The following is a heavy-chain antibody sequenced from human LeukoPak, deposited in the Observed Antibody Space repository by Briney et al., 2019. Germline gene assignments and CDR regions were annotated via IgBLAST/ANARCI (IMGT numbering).Heavy chain of an antibody. J-gene: IGHJ4*02. CDR2: IKQDGSEK. V-gene: IGHV3-7*01. Sequence: GGSLRLSCAASEFTFSSYAMHWVRQAPGKGLEWVANIKQDGSEKYYVDSVKGRFTISRDNAKNSLYLQMNSLRAEDTAVYYCARGYSRSDYWGQGTLVTVSS. D-gene: IGHD6-13*01. CDR3: ARGYSRSDY. CDR1: EFTFSSYA.